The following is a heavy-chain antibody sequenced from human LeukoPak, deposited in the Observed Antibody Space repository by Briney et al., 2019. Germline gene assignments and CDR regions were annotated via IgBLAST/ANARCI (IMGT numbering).Heavy chain of an antibody. J-gene: IGHJ6*02. D-gene: IGHD3-10*01. CDR1: GFTFSSYP. V-gene: IGHV3-30-3*01. CDR3: ARDLGYASETNYGMDV. Sequence: GRSLILSCAPSGFTFSSYPMHWVRQAPGKGREWVAVISYDESSKYYADSVKGRFTISRYKSKNTLYLKMNSLRAEDPAVYYCARDLGYASETNYGMDVWGQGTTVTVFS. CDR2: ISYDESSK.